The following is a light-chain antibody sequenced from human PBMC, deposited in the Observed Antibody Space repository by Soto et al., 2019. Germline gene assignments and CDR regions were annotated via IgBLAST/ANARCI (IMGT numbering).Light chain of an antibody. J-gene: IGLJ2*01. Sequence: QSALTQPASVSGSPGESITISCTGTSSDVGGYNYVSWYQQPPGKAPKLMIYEVSNRPSGVSNRFSGSKSGNTASLTISGLQAGDEADYYCSSYTSSSTVVFGGGTKLTVL. V-gene: IGLV2-14*01. CDR1: SSDVGGYNY. CDR3: SSYTSSSTVV. CDR2: EVS.